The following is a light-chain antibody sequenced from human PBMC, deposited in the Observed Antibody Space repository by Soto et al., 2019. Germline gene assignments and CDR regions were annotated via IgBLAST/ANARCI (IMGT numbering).Light chain of an antibody. V-gene: IGKV1-5*01. J-gene: IGKJ5*01. CDR3: QQSFSTPT. CDR2: DAS. Sequence: DIQMTQSPSTLSGSVGDRVTITCRASQTISSWLAWYQQKPGKAPKLLIYDASSLESGVPSRFSGSGSGTDFTLTISGLQSEDFATYYCQQSFSTPTFGQGTRLEIK. CDR1: QTISSW.